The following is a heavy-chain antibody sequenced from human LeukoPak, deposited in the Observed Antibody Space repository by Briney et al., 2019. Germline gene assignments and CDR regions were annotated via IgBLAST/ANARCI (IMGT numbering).Heavy chain of an antibody. CDR2: INAYNGNT. J-gene: IGHJ6*02. CDR1: GYAFTSYG. D-gene: IGHD4-17*01. Sequence: ASVKVSCKASGYAFTSYGITWVRQAPGQGLEWMGWINAYNGNTYYAQSLQGRVTMTTDTSTSTAYMDLRSLRSDDTAVYYCARDAATVTTSYYYYYGMDVWGPGTTVTVSS. V-gene: IGHV1-18*01. CDR3: ARDAATVTTSYYYYYGMDV.